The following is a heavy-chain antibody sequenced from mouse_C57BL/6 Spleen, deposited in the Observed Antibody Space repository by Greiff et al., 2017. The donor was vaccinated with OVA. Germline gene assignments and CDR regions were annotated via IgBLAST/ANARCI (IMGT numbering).Heavy chain of an antibody. Sequence: EVHLVESGGGLVQPGGSLSLSCEASGFTFTDYYMSWVSQPPGKALEWLGFISNKANGYKTEYRAYVKGRFTISRDNSQSILYLQMYALIAEDSATYYCARFYDGYYFYYLDYWGQGTTLTVSS. V-gene: IGHV7-3*01. CDR1: GFTFTDYY. CDR3: ARFYDGYYFYYLDY. J-gene: IGHJ2*01. CDR2: ISNKANGYKT. D-gene: IGHD2-3*01.